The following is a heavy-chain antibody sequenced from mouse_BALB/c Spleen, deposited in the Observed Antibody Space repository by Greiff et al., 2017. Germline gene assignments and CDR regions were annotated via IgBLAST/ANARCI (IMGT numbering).Heavy chain of an antibody. CDR1: GYAFTNYL. J-gene: IGHJ3*01. Sequence: QVQLQQSGAELVRPGTSVKVSCKASGYAFTNYLIEWVKQRPGQGLEWIGVINPGSGGTNYNEKFKGKATLTADKSSSTAYMQLSSLTSDDSAVYFCARYGNFLFAYWGQGTLVTVSA. V-gene: IGHV1-54*01. CDR3: ARYGNFLFAY. D-gene: IGHD1-1*01. CDR2: INPGSGGT.